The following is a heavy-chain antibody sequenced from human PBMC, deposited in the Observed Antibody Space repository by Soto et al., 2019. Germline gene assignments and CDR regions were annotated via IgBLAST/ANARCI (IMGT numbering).Heavy chain of an antibody. D-gene: IGHD2-15*01. Sequence: TLSLTCTVSVGSISSGAYYWSWLPLPQGLRLEWIGYIYHVGTSHYNPSLKRRVTMSVDRSKNQFSLNLRSVTAADTAVYYVARTLDYGGSAGTNWFDPWGQGTLVTVSS. CDR3: ARTLDYGGSAGTNWFDP. J-gene: IGHJ5*02. CDR1: VGSISSGAYY. V-gene: IGHV4-30-2*01. CDR2: IYHVGTS.